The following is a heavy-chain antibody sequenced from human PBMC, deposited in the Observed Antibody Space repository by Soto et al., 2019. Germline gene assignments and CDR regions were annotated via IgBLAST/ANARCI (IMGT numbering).Heavy chain of an antibody. CDR2: IGTAGDT. J-gene: IGHJ6*02. CDR1: GFTFSSYD. Sequence: VQLVESGGGLVQPGGSLRLSCAASGFTFSSYDMHWVRQATGKGLEWVSAIGTAGDTYYPGSVKGRFTISRENAKNSLYLQMNSLRAGDTAVYYCARGGEQWLVRRAGMDVWGQGTTVTVSS. V-gene: IGHV3-13*01. D-gene: IGHD6-19*01. CDR3: ARGGEQWLVRRAGMDV.